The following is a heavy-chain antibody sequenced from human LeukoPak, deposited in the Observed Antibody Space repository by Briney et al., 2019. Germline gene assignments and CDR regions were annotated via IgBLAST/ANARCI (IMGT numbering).Heavy chain of an antibody. V-gene: IGHV3-11*05. CDR2: ISSSSGYT. D-gene: IGHD3-10*01. Sequence: PGGSLRLSCAASGFTFSDYYMSWIRQAPGKGLEWVSYISSSSGYTNYADSVKGRFTISTDNAKNSLFLQMNSLRAEDTAVCYCARAPGATYYYFYGMDVWGQGTTVTVSS. CDR1: GFTFSDYY. CDR3: ARAPGATYYYFYGMDV. J-gene: IGHJ6*02.